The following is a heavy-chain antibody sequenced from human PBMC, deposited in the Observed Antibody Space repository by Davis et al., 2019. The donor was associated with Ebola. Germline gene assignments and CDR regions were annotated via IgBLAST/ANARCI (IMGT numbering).Heavy chain of an antibody. CDR3: ARGDVDTTMAYYYYYMDV. V-gene: IGHV3-23*01. CDR1: GFTFSSYA. J-gene: IGHJ6*03. CDR2: ISGSGSGT. Sequence: PGGSLRLSCEGSGFTFSSYAMNWVRQAPGKGLEWVSSISGSGSGTYYADSVKSRFTISRDNPKNTLYLQMNSLRAEDTAVYFCARGDVDTTMAYYYYYMDVWGKGTTVTVSS. D-gene: IGHD5-18*01.